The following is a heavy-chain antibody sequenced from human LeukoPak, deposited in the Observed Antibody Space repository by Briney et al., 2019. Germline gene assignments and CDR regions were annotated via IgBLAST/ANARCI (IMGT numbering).Heavy chain of an antibody. J-gene: IGHJ6*02. CDR2: IKSKTDGGTT. Sequence: GGSLRLSCAASGLLFSNVGMTWVRQAPGKGLEWIGRIKSKTDGGTTDYAAPVQGRFSISRDDSKNTLYLQMNSLKTEDTAVYYCPTDVSYYGSGSYYYYGMDVWGQGTTVTASS. V-gene: IGHV3-15*01. CDR3: PTDVSYYGSGSYYYYGMDV. D-gene: IGHD3-10*01. CDR1: GLLFSNVG.